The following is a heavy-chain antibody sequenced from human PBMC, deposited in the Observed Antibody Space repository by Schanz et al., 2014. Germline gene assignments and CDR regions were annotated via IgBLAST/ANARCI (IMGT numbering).Heavy chain of an antibody. J-gene: IGHJ3*01. CDR2: ISGSSSTK. Sequence: EVQLVESGGGLAQPGGSLRLSCAASGITFSGYSMNWVRQAPGKGLEWVSYISGSSSTKYYADSVKGRFTISRDNGKKSMDRKKKSVRAEEADGYCGERDDKGDLSSTRHDACDVWGQGTGXTVSS. CDR1: GITFSGYS. D-gene: IGHD3-10*01. CDR3: ERDDKGDLSSTRHDACDV. V-gene: IGHV3-48*01.